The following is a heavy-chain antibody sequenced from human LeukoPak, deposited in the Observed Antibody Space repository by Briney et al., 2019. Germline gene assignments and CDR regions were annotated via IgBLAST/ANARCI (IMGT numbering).Heavy chain of an antibody. CDR1: GGSFSGYY. CDR2: INHSGST. D-gene: IGHD1-26*01. V-gene: IGHV4-34*01. Sequence: SETLFLTCAVYGGSFSGYYWSWIRQPPGKGLEWIGEINHSGSTNYNPSLKSRVTISVDTSKNQFSLRLSSVTAADTAVYYCARHSGDSGSFLDYWGRGTLVTVSS. CDR3: ARHSGDSGSFLDY. J-gene: IGHJ4*02.